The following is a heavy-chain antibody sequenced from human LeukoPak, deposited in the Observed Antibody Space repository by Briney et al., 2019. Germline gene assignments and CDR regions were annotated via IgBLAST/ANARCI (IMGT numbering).Heavy chain of an antibody. J-gene: IGHJ4*02. D-gene: IGHD3-22*01. CDR2: IKEDGSEK. CDR3: ARGDDNSGYRASGY. Sequence: GGSLRLSCAVSGFTFSRYWMSWVRQAPGKGLEWVANIKEDGSEKSYVDSVKGRFTISRDNAKNSLYLQMNSLRAEDTAVYYCARGDDNSGYRASGYWGQGTLVTVSS. CDR1: GFTFSRYW. V-gene: IGHV3-7*03.